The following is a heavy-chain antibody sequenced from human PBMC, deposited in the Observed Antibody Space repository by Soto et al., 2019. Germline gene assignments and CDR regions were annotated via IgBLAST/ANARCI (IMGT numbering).Heavy chain of an antibody. V-gene: IGHV3-30*18. CDR2: ISYDGSNK. J-gene: IGHJ3*02. Sequence: QVQLVESGGGVVQPGRSLRLSCAASGFTFSSYGMHWVRQAPGKGLEWVAVISYDGSNKYYADSVKGRFTISRDNSKNTLYLQMNSLRAEDTAVYYCAKDWDSSRTDAFDIWGQGTMVTVSS. CDR1: GFTFSSYG. CDR3: AKDWDSSRTDAFDI. D-gene: IGHD3-22*01.